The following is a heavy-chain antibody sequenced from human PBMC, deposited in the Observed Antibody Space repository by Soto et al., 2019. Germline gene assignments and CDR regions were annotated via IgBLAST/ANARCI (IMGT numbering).Heavy chain of an antibody. Sequence: SETLSLTCTVSGGSMSSYYWSWIRQPPGKGLEWIGEINHSGSTNYNPSLKSRVTISVDTSKNQFSLKLSSVTAADTAVYYCARLTMVRAYGMDVWGQGTTVTVSS. D-gene: IGHD3-10*01. CDR1: GGSMSSYY. CDR2: INHSGST. V-gene: IGHV4-34*01. CDR3: ARLTMVRAYGMDV. J-gene: IGHJ6*02.